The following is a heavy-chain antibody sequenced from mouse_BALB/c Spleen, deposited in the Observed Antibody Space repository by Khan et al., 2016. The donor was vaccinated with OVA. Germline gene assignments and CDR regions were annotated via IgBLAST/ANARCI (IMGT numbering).Heavy chain of an antibody. CDR2: ISSTGST. Sequence: EVQLQESGPGLVKPSQSLSLTCTVTGYSITSDYAWNWIRQFPGNKLEWMGYISSTGSTSYNPSLKSRISITRDTSKNQFFLHLNSVTTEDTATYDCARSLYYSDSYAMDYWVQGTSVTVSA. CDR1: GYSITSDYA. J-gene: IGHJ4*01. D-gene: IGHD2-13*01. V-gene: IGHV3-2*02. CDR3: ARSLYYSDSYAMDY.